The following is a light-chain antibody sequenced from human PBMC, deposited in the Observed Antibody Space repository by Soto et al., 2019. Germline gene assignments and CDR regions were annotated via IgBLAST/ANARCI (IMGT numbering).Light chain of an antibody. CDR2: DVS. V-gene: IGLV2-14*01. CDR3: SSYISSSTLNV. J-gene: IGLJ1*01. Sequence: QSALTQPASVSGSPGQSITISCTGTRSAFGGYNYVSWYQQHPGKAPKLMIYDVSKRPSGVSNRFSGSKSGNTASLTISGLQAEDEADYYCSSYISSSTLNVFGTGTKVTVL. CDR1: RSAFGGYNY.